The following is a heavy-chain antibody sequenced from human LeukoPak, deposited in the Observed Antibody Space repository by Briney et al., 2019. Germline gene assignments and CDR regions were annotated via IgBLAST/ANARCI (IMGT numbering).Heavy chain of an antibody. CDR3: AKGWVRAVAGTSY. Sequence: AWSLRLSCAASGFTFSSYGMHWVRQTPGKGLQRVAYISYDGSHKYYADSVKGRFTISRDNSENTLYLQMNSLRAEDTAVYYCAKGWVRAVAGTSYWGQGTLVTVSS. CDR2: ISYDGSHK. CDR1: GFTFSSYG. J-gene: IGHJ4*02. D-gene: IGHD6-19*01. V-gene: IGHV3-30*18.